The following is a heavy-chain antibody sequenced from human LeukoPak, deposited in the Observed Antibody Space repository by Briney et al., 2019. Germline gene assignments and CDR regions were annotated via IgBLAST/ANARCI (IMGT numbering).Heavy chain of an antibody. CDR1: GFTFSSYS. Sequence: GGSLRLSCAASGFTFSSYSMNWVRRAPGKGLECVSSISSSSSYIYYTDSVKGRFTISRDNAKNSLYLQMNSLRAEDTAVYYCARDPDDFDYGMDVWGQGTTVTVSS. CDR3: ARDPDDFDYGMDV. CDR2: ISSSSSYI. J-gene: IGHJ6*02. V-gene: IGHV3-21*01. D-gene: IGHD3-3*01.